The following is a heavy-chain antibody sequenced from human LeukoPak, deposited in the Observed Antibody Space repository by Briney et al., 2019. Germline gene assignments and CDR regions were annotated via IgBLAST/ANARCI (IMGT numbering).Heavy chain of an antibody. J-gene: IGHJ4*02. CDR2: ISYSGST. CDR3: ARGHSSSWYYFDF. V-gene: IGHV4-59*01. CDR1: GGSISSSY. D-gene: IGHD6-13*01. Sequence: SETLSLTCTVSGGSISSSYWTWIRQPPGKGLEWIGYISYSGSTSYNPSLKSRVAISVDTSKNQFSLKLSSVTAADTAVYYCARGHSSSWYYFDFWGQGTLVTVSS.